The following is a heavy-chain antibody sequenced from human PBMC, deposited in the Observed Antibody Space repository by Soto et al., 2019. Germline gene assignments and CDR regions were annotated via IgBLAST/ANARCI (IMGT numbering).Heavy chain of an antibody. CDR1: GFTFSSYG. CDR3: AKDSYSNYVDYYYYGMDV. D-gene: IGHD4-4*01. J-gene: IGHJ6*02. CDR2: ISYDGSNK. V-gene: IGHV3-30*18. Sequence: GGSLRLSCAASGFTFSSYGMHWVRQAPGKGLEWVAVISYDGSNKYYADSVKGRFTISRDNSKNTLYLQMNSLRAEDTAVYYCAKDSYSNYVDYYYYGMDVWGQGTTVTVSS.